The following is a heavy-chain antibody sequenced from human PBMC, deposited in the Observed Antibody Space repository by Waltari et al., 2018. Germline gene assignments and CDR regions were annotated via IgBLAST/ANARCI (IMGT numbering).Heavy chain of an antibody. D-gene: IGHD1-26*01. CDR2: IYSGGDA. CDR1: GFPFGNNY. CDR3: ARPSSGSHNY. J-gene: IGHJ4*02. V-gene: IGHV3-66*01. Sequence: DVQLVESGGGLVQPGGSLSLSCAASGFPFGNNYMSWVRQPPWKGLEWVSLIYSGGDAFYADSVKGRFTISRDNSKNTLYLQMNSLRAEDTAVYYCARPSSGSHNYWGRGTLVTVSS.